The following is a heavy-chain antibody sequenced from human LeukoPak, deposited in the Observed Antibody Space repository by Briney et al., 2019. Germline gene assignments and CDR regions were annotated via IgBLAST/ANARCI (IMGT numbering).Heavy chain of an antibody. Sequence: PGGSLRFSCAASGFTFSSYAMSWVRQAPGKGLEWVSAISGSGGSTYYADSVKGRFTISRDNSKNTLYLQMNSLRAEDTAVYYCAKASGITMIVVVIQYYFDYWGQGTLVTVSS. CDR3: AKASGITMIVVVIQYYFDY. D-gene: IGHD3-22*01. CDR2: ISGSGGST. V-gene: IGHV3-23*01. J-gene: IGHJ4*02. CDR1: GFTFSSYA.